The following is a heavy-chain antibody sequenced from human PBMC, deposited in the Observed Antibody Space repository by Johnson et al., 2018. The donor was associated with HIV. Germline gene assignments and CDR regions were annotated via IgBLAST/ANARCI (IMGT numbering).Heavy chain of an antibody. CDR3: ARLAFDS. Sequence: QVQLVESGGGVVQPGRSLRLSCAASGFTFSSYAMHWVRQAPGKGLEWVAVISYDGSDKYYADSVKGRFTISRDNSKNTLYLQMNSLRTEDTAVYYCARLAFDSWGQGTMVTVSS. CDR2: ISYDGSDK. J-gene: IGHJ3*02. V-gene: IGHV3-30*04. CDR1: GFTFSSYA.